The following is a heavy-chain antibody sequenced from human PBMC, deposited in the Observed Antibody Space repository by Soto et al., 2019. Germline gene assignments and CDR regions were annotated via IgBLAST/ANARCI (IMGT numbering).Heavy chain of an antibody. Sequence: PGGSLRLSCAASGFTFSSYAMSWVRQAPGKGLEWVANIKQDGTEKYYVDSVRGRFTISRDNAKDSLYLQMNSLRAEDTAVYYCARVRKTATGDYWGQGTQVTVSS. J-gene: IGHJ4*02. CDR1: GFTFSSYA. D-gene: IGHD5-18*01. CDR2: IKQDGTEK. V-gene: IGHV3-7*03. CDR3: ARVRKTATGDY.